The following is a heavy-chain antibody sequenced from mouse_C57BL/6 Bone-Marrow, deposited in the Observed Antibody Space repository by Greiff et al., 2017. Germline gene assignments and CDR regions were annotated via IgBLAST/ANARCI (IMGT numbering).Heavy chain of an antibody. CDR2: IDPEDGET. J-gene: IGHJ4*01. D-gene: IGHD2-5*01. CDR3: ARTYYSNYDAMDY. Sequence: EVQGVESGAELVKPGASVKLSCTASGFNIKDYYMHWVKQRTEQGLEWIGRIDPEDGETKYAPKFQVKATITADKSSNTAYMQLSSLTSEDTAVYYCARTYYSNYDAMDYWGQGTSVTVSA. V-gene: IGHV14-2*01. CDR1: GFNIKDYY.